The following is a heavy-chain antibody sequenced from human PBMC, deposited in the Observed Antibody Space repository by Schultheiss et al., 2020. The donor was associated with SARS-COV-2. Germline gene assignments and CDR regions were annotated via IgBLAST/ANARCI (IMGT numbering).Heavy chain of an antibody. J-gene: IGHJ6*02. CDR1: GFTVSSNY. D-gene: IGHD2-2*01. CDR3: ARDGAVVPAASYYYYGMDV. Sequence: GGSLRLSCAASGFTVSSNYMSWVRQAPGKGLEWVSVIYSGGSTYHTDSVKGRFTISRDNSKNTLYLQMNSLRAEDTAVYYCARDGAVVPAASYYYYGMDVWGQGTTVTVSS. CDR2: IYSGGST. V-gene: IGHV3-66*01.